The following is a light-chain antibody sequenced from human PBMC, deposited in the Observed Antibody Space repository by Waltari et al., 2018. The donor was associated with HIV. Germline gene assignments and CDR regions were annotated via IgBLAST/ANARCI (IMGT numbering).Light chain of an antibody. J-gene: IGLJ3*02. Sequence: SYDLTQTPSVSVSPGQTARINCSRGALPKKYSSWYRQKAGQAPILLIYKDIERPSGIPERISGSESGTGVTLTITDVQAEDEGDYFCQSTDHDGTWVFGGGTKLTVL. CDR2: KDI. CDR1: ALPKKY. V-gene: IGLV3-25*03. CDR3: QSTDHDGTWV.